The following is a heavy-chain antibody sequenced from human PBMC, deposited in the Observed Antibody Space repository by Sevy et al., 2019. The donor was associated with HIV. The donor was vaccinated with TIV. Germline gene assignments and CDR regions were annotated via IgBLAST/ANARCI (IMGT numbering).Heavy chain of an antibody. Sequence: GGSLRLSCAGSGFTFSRSSMNWVRRAPGKGLEWVSCLRSSSNYIDYADSVKGRFTISRDNAKNSLLLLMNSLRAEDTAVYYCARDKREAYFDGSTSSDAFDIWGQGTLVTVSS. D-gene: IGHD3-22*01. V-gene: IGHV3-21*01. CDR1: GFTFSRSS. CDR3: ARDKREAYFDGSTSSDAFDI. J-gene: IGHJ3*02. CDR2: LRSSSNYI.